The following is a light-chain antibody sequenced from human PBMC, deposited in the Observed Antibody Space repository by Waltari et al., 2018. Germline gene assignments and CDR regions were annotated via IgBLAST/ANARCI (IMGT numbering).Light chain of an antibody. J-gene: IGLJ3*02. CDR1: SSDVGAYKL. V-gene: IGLV2-23*01. Sequence: QSALTPPASVSGSLGQSITISCTGSSSDVGAYKLVSWYQQHPGKAPKLMISEDTKRPSGVSNRFSGSKSGNTASLTISGLQAEDEADYHCCSYAGDSTWVFGGGTVLTVL. CDR2: EDT. CDR3: CSYAGDSTWV.